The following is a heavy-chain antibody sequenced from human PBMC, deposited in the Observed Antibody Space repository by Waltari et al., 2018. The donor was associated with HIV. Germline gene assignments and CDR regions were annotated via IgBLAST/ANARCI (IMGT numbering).Heavy chain of an antibody. CDR2: AYNDGTA. CDR3: ARWTGTYYDS. CDR1: GAGVTTNY. Sequence: EVQLLESEGGLIQPGGSLRLSCLAYGAGVTTNYMSWVREARVKGLEWISMAYNDGTAHYADSGRGRFSIARDNSKNTLFHQMNSLRGDDTAVYYCARWTGTYYDSWGQGTLVTVSS. J-gene: IGHJ4*02. V-gene: IGHV3-53*01. D-gene: IGHD3-10*01.